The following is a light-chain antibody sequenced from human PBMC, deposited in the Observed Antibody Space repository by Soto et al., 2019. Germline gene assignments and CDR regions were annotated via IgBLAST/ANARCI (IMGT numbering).Light chain of an antibody. CDR3: QTWGTGTVV. V-gene: IGLV4-69*01. CDR2: LNSDGSH. Sequence: QLVLTQSPSVSASPGASVKLTCTLSSGQSSSAIAWHQQQPEKGPRYLMKLNSDGSHNKGDGIPDRFSGSSSGAERYLTISSLQSEDEADYYCQTWGTGTVVFGGGTKVTVL. CDR1: SGQSSSA. J-gene: IGLJ2*01.